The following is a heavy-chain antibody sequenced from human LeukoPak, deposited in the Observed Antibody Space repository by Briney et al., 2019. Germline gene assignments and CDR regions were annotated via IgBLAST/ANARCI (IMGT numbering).Heavy chain of an antibody. CDR3: ARGPSVLGAIDN. CDR1: GFIFSRYW. D-gene: IGHD3-10*01. Sequence: GGSLRLSCAASGFIFSRYWMHWARQAPGKELVWVSRINNDGSIINSADSVKGRFTISRDNAKDMLYLQMDSLRAEDTAIYYCARGPSVLGAIDNWGQGTLVAVSS. J-gene: IGHJ4*02. V-gene: IGHV3-74*01. CDR2: INNDGSII.